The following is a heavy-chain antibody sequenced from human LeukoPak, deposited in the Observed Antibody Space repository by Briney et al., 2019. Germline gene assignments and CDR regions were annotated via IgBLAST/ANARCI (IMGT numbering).Heavy chain of an antibody. CDR3: ARATGYYYGSGNDY. V-gene: IGHV4-59*01. CDR1: GGPMSNYY. J-gene: IGHJ4*02. Sequence: SETLSLTCTIYGGPMSNYYWNWIRQPPGKGLEWIGYIYYNGNTNYNPSLKSRLTMSVDTSKNQLSLKLTSVTAADTAIYYCARATGYYYGSGNDYWGQGTLVTVSS. D-gene: IGHD3-10*01. CDR2: IYYNGNT.